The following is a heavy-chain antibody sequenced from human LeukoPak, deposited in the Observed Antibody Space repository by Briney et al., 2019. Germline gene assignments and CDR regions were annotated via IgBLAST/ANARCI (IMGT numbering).Heavy chain of an antibody. D-gene: IGHD3-3*01. CDR1: GFTFTSSA. CDR2: IVVGSGNT. V-gene: IGHV1-58*01. J-gene: IGHJ6*03. Sequence: SVKVSCKASGFTFTSSAVQWVRRARGQRLEWIGWIVVGSGNTNYAQKFQERVTITRDMSTSTAYMELSSLRSEDTAVYYCAADPDYDFWSDRIRVYMDVWGKGTTVTVSS. CDR3: AADPDYDFWSDRIRVYMDV.